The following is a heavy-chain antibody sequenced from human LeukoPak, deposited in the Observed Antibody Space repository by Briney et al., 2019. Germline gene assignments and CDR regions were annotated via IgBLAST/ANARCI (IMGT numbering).Heavy chain of an antibody. D-gene: IGHD3-10*01. V-gene: IGHV4-34*01. J-gene: IGHJ3*02. CDR1: GGSFSGYY. Sequence: SETLSLTCAVYGGSFSGYYWSWTRQPPGKGLEWIGEINHSGSTNYNPSLKSRVTISVDTSKNQFSLKLSSVTAADTAVYYCARDGFSYGPPDAFDIWGQGTMVTVSS. CDR2: INHSGST. CDR3: ARDGFSYGPPDAFDI.